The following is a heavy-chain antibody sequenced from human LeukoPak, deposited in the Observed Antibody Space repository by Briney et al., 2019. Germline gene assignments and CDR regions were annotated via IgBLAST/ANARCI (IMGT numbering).Heavy chain of an antibody. CDR3: AELGITMIGGV. CDR1: GFTFSSYD. J-gene: IGHJ6*04. CDR2: ISSSGSTI. D-gene: IGHD3-10*02. Sequence: SGGSLRLSCAASGFTFSSYDMNWVRQAPGKGLEWVSYISSSGSTIYYADSVKGRFTISRDNAKNSLYLQMNSLRAEDTAVYYCAELGITMIGGVWGKGTTVIISS. V-gene: IGHV3-48*03.